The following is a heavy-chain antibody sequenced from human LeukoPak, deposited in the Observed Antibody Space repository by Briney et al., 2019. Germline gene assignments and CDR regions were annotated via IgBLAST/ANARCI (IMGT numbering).Heavy chain of an antibody. Sequence: TGGSLRLSCAASGFTFSSYGMHWVRQAPGKGLEWVAFIRYDGSNKYYADSVKGRFTISRDNSKNTLYLQMNSLRAEDTAVYYCAKDGLLQSTFDYWGQGTLVTVSS. D-gene: IGHD2-15*01. V-gene: IGHV3-30*02. CDR1: GFTFSSYG. J-gene: IGHJ4*02. CDR2: IRYDGSNK. CDR3: AKDGLLQSTFDY.